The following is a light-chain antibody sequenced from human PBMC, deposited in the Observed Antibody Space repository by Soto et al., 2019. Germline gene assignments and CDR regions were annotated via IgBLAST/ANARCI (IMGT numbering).Light chain of an antibody. CDR1: QSVSSN. Sequence: EMVMTQSTATLSVSPGERATLSCRASQSVSSNLAWYQQKPGQAPRLLIYAASNRATGIPDRFSGGGSGTEFTLTISSLQSEDFAVYYCQQYDNWLTGTFGQGTKVDIK. CDR2: AAS. V-gene: IGKV3D-15*01. CDR3: QQYDNWLTGT. J-gene: IGKJ1*01.